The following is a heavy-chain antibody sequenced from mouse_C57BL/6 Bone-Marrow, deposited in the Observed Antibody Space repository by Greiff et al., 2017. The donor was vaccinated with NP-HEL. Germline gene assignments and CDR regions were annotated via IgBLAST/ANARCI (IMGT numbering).Heavy chain of an antibody. J-gene: IGHJ3*01. D-gene: IGHD1-1*01. CDR3: ATRSSSAWFAY. CDR2: IHPNSGST. CDR1: GYTFTSYW. Sequence: QVQLQHPGAELVKPGASVKLSCKASGYTFTSYWMHWVKQRPGQGLEWIGMIHPNSGSTNYNEKFKSKATLTVDKSSSTAYMQLSSLTSEDSAVYYCATRSSSAWFAYWGQGTLVTVSA. V-gene: IGHV1-64*01.